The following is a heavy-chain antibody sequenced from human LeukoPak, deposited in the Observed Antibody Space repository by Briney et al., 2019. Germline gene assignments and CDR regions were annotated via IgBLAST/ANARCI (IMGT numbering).Heavy chain of an antibody. CDR3: AVRFRLPGDI. CDR1: GGSFSSYY. CDR2: INHSGST. D-gene: IGHD3-10*01. V-gene: IGHV4-34*01. J-gene: IGHJ3*02. Sequence: PSETLSLTCAVSGGSFSSYYWSWIRQPPGKGLEWIGEINHSGSTNYNPSLKSRVTISVDTSKNQFSLKLSSVTAADAAVYYCAVRFRLPGDIWSQGTMVTVSS.